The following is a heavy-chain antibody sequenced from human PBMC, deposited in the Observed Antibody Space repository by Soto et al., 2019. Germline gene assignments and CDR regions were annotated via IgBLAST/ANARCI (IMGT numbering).Heavy chain of an antibody. D-gene: IGHD3-10*01. V-gene: IGHV3-23*01. CDR3: AKGGREYYGSGSYYPFDY. J-gene: IGHJ4*02. CDR1: GFTFSSYA. CDR2: ISGSGGST. Sequence: GGSLRLSCAASGFTFSSYAMSWVRQAPGKGLEWVSAISGSGGSTYYADSVKGRFTISRDNSKNTLYLQMNSLRAEDTAVYYCAKGGREYYGSGSYYPFDYWGQGTLVTVSS.